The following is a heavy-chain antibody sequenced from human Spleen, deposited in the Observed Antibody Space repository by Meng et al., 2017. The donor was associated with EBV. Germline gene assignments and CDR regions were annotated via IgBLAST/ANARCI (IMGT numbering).Heavy chain of an antibody. CDR3: ARTNALDS. CDR2: ISASAYGGGT. Sequence: QVQLGQSASEVKRPGASVKVSCESSGYNFPKYGIIWVRQAPGQGLEWMGSISASAYGGGTKYAQKFQGRVTMTADTSTATAYLELRSLTYDDTAVYYCARTNALDSWGQGTLVTVSS. CDR1: GYNFPKYG. J-gene: IGHJ4*02. V-gene: IGHV1-18*01.